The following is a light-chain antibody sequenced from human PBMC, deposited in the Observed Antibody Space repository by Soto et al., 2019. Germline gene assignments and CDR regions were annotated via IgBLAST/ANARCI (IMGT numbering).Light chain of an antibody. J-gene: IGKJ1*01. CDR2: DAS. Sequence: EIVLTQSPATLSLSPGERATLSGRAIQSVSSYLACYQQNPGQAPRLLIYDASNRATGIPARFSGSGSGTDFTLTISSLEPEDFAVYYCQQYNNWPPWTFGQGTKVDIK. CDR3: QQYNNWPPWT. V-gene: IGKV3-11*01. CDR1: QSVSSY.